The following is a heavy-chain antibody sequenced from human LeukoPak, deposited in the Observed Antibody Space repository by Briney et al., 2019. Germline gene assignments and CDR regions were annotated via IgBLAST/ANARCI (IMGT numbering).Heavy chain of an antibody. CDR2: INPSGGST. D-gene: IGHD6-6*01. J-gene: IGHJ6*03. Sequence: ASVKVSCTASGYTFTSYYMHWVRQAPGQGLEWMGIINPSGGSTSYAQKFQGRVTMTRDTSTSTVYMELSSLRSEDTAVYYCARSGDSSSSHTYYYYYMDVWGKGTTVTVSS. V-gene: IGHV1-46*01. CDR1: GYTFTSYY. CDR3: ARSGDSSSSHTYYYYYMDV.